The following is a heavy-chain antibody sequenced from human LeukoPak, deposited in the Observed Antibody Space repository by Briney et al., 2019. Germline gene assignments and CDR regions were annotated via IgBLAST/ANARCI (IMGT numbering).Heavy chain of an antibody. CDR2: ISGSGGST. D-gene: IGHD3-3*01. J-gene: IGHJ4*02. CDR3: AKGSGLRFLEWLLYLDY. V-gene: IGHV3-23*01. CDR1: GFTFSSSA. Sequence: GGSLRLSCAASGFTFSSSAMSWVRQAPGKGLEWVSAISGSGGSTYYADSVKGRFTISRDNSKNTLYLQMNSLRAEDTAVYYCAKGSGLRFLEWLLYLDYWGQGTLVTVSS.